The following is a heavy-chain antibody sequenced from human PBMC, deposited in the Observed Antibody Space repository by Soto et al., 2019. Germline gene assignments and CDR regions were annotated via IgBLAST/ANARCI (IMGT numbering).Heavy chain of an antibody. Sequence: GGSLRLSCAASGFTFSSYWMSWVRQAPGKGLEWVANIKQDGSEKYYVDSVKGRFTISRDNAKNSLYLQMNSLRAEDTAVYYCARGPGIFGALKEYYFDYWGQGTLVTVSS. J-gene: IGHJ4*02. CDR3: ARGPGIFGALKEYYFDY. V-gene: IGHV3-7*01. D-gene: IGHD3-3*01. CDR2: IKQDGSEK. CDR1: GFTFSSYW.